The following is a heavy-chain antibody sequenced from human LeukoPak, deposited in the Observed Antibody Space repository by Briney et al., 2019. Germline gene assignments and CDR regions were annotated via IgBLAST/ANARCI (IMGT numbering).Heavy chain of an antibody. CDR3: SRDFKGRNDF. J-gene: IGHJ4*02. D-gene: IGHD1-14*01. V-gene: IGHV3-74*01. Sequence: PGGSLRLSCAASGFTFSSNWMHWVRQGPGKGLVWVSRINPDGSRTDYAESVKGRFTISRDNAKNTLSLEMNSLGDEDTAVYYCSRDFKGRNDFWGQGTLVTVSS. CDR2: INPDGSRT. CDR1: GFTFSSNW.